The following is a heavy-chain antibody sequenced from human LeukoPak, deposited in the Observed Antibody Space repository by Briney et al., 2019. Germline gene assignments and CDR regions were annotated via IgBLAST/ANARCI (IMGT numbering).Heavy chain of an antibody. Sequence: SVKVSCKASGGTFSSYAISWVRQAPGQGLEWMGGIIPIFGTANYAQKFQGRVTITADESTSTAYMELSSLRSEDTAVYYCARDPGYYDSSGYYYAGPSRYWGQGTLVTVSS. D-gene: IGHD3-22*01. CDR3: ARDPGYYDSSGYYYAGPSRY. J-gene: IGHJ4*02. CDR1: GGTFSSYA. V-gene: IGHV1-69*13. CDR2: IIPIFGTA.